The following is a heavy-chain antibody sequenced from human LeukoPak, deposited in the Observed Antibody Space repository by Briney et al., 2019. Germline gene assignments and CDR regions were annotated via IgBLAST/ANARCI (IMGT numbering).Heavy chain of an antibody. J-gene: IGHJ5*02. V-gene: IGHV4-4*07. Sequence: SETLSLTCTVPGGSISSYYWSWIRQPAGKGLEWIGRIYTSGSTNYNPSLKSRVTMSVDTSKNQFSLKLSSVTAADTAVYYCARDLGLWFGESTPNWFDPWGQGTLVTVSS. D-gene: IGHD3-10*01. CDR2: IYTSGST. CDR1: GGSISSYY. CDR3: ARDLGLWFGESTPNWFDP.